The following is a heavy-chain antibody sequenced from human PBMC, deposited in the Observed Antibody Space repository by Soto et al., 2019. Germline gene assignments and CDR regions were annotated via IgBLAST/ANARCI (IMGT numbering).Heavy chain of an antibody. CDR1: GFTFDDYA. CDR2: ISWNSGSI. CDR3: ANGIAAVSEFHFDY. J-gene: IGHJ4*02. Sequence: GGSLRLSCAASGFTFDDYAMHWVRQAPGKGLEWVSGISWNSGSIGYADSVKGRFTISRDNAKNSLYLQMNSLRAEDTALYYCANGIAAVSEFHFDYWGQGTLVTVSS. D-gene: IGHD6-13*01. V-gene: IGHV3-9*01.